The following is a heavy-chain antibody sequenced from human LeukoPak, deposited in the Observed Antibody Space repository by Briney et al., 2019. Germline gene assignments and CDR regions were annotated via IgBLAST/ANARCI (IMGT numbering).Heavy chain of an antibody. CDR3: AAGRLSGDNY. V-gene: IGHV3-48*04. D-gene: IGHD2-15*01. CDR1: GFTFDTYT. J-gene: IGHJ4*02. Sequence: PGGSLRLSCAASGFTFDTYTMNWVRQAPGKGLEWVSYISSSGSTIYYADSVKGRFTISRDNAKNSLYLQMNSLRAEDTAVYYCAAGRLSGDNYWGQGTLVTVSS. CDR2: ISSSGSTI.